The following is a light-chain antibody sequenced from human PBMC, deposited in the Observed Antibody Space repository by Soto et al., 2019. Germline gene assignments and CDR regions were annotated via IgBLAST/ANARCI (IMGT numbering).Light chain of an antibody. CDR2: DAS. V-gene: IGKV1-5*01. CDR1: QSITNR. Sequence: DIQMTQSPSTLPASVGDRVTITCRASQSITNRLAWYQQKPGKAPKVLIYDASNLESGVSSRFSGSGFGTQFIFTISSLQPDDFATYWCQHYGGMWTFGQGTKVDIK. CDR3: QHYGGMWT. J-gene: IGKJ1*01.